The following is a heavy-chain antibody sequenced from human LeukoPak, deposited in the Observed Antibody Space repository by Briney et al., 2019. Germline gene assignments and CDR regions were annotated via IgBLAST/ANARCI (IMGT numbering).Heavy chain of an antibody. CDR3: AKGYDTTYYHYYFMDV. Sequence: GGSLRLSCAASGFTFSSYAMSWVRQAPGKGLEWVSAISGSGGSTYYADSVKGRFTTSRDNSKNTLYLQMNSLRAEDTAVYYCAKGYDTTYYHYYFMDVWGKGTTVTISS. CDR2: ISGSGGST. J-gene: IGHJ6*03. D-gene: IGHD2-2*01. V-gene: IGHV3-23*01. CDR1: GFTFSSYA.